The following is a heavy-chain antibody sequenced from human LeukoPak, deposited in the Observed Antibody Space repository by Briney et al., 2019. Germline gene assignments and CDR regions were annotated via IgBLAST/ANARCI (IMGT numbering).Heavy chain of an antibody. J-gene: IGHJ4*02. CDR1: GFTFSSYA. Sequence: SGGSLRLSCAASGFTFSSYAMSWVRQAPGKGLEWASAISGSGGSTYYADSVKGRFTISRDNSKNTLYLQMNSLRAEDTVVYYCAKDLYYDSSGYLFDYWGQGTLVTVSS. V-gene: IGHV3-23*01. CDR3: AKDLYYDSSGYLFDY. D-gene: IGHD3-22*01. CDR2: ISGSGGST.